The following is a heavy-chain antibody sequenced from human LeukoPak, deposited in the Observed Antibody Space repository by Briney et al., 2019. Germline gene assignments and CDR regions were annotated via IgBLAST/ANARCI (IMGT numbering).Heavy chain of an antibody. D-gene: IGHD4-17*01. CDR2: INWNSGNK. CDR3: AKDVRSDYGDYQGSFDY. J-gene: IGHJ4*02. Sequence: GGSLRLSCAASGFTFDDYAMHWVRHAPGKGLEWVSGINWNSGNKGYADSVKGRFTISRDNAKNSLYLQMNSLRAEDMALYYCAKDVRSDYGDYQGSFDYWGQGTLVTVSS. CDR1: GFTFDDYA. V-gene: IGHV3-9*03.